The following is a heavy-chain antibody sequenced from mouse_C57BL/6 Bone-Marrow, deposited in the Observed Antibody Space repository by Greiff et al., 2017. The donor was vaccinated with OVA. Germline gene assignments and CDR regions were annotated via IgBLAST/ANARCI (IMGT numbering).Heavy chain of an antibody. CDR1: GFTFSDYG. CDR3: AGLSWFAY. J-gene: IGHJ3*01. CDR2: ISSGSSTI. Sequence: EVQLQESGGGLVKPGGSLKLSCAASGFTFSDYGMHWVRQAPEKGLEWVAYISSGSSTIYYADTVKGRFTISRDNAKNTLFLQMTSLRSEDTAMYYCAGLSWFAYWGQGTLVTVSA. V-gene: IGHV5-17*01.